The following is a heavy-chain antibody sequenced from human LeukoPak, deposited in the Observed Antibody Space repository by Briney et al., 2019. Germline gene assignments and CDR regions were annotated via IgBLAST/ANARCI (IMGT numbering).Heavy chain of an antibody. V-gene: IGHV3-30*02. D-gene: IGHD3-10*01. CDR1: GFTFSSYG. CDR3: ARDSGSGSYYNANWFDP. J-gene: IGHJ5*02. Sequence: GGSLRLSCAASGFTFSSYGMHWVRQAPGKGLEWVAYIQNDGSNEQYADSVKGRFSISRDSSKNILYLQMNSLRAEDTALYYCARDSGSGSYYNANWFDPWGQGTLVTVSS. CDR2: IQNDGSNE.